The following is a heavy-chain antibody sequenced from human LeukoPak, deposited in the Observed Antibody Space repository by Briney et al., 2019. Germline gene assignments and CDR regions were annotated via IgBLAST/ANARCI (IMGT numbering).Heavy chain of an antibody. Sequence: GGSLRLSCAASAFTFSDYSMDWVRQAPGKGLEWISYIDTSSSTMYYADSVMGRFTISRDNAKESLYLQMNSLRDEDTAVYYCAREDDSWGPNNLDLWGQGTMVTVSS. J-gene: IGHJ3*01. CDR2: IDTSSSTM. V-gene: IGHV3-48*02. D-gene: IGHD7-27*01. CDR1: AFTFSDYS. CDR3: AREDDSWGPNNLDL.